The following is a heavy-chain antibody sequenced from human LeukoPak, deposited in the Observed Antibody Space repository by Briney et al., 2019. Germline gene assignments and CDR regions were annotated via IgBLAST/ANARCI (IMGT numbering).Heavy chain of an antibody. CDR1: GFTFSSYA. Sequence: PGGSLRLSCAASGFTFSSYALHWVRQAPGKGLEWVAAMSYDVTNKHYADSVKGRFTISRDNSKNTLYLQMNSLRAEDTAVYYCARGYCTSTSCYNDYWGQGTLVTVSS. J-gene: IGHJ4*02. CDR3: ARGYCTSTSCYNDY. D-gene: IGHD2-2*02. CDR2: MSYDVTNK. V-gene: IGHV3-30*04.